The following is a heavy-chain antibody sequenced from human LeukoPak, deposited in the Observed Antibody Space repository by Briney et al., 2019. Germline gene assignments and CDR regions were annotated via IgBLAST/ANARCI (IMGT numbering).Heavy chain of an antibody. CDR2: ISSSGSTI. Sequence: GGSLTLSCAASGFTFSDYYMSWIRQAPGKGLEWVSYISSSGSTIYYADSVKGRFTISRDNAKNSLYLQMNSLRAEDTAVYYCARDTAIFAPYGMDVWGQGTTVTVSS. D-gene: IGHD3-3*01. V-gene: IGHV3-11*01. CDR3: ARDTAIFAPYGMDV. J-gene: IGHJ6*02. CDR1: GFTFSDYY.